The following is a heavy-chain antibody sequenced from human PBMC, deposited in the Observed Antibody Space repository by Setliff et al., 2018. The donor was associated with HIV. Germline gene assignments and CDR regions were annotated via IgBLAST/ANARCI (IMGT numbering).Heavy chain of an antibody. CDR3: ARGSRQLTIFGVVFKTNYYFMDV. CDR2: IYHNGIT. CDR1: GYSISSSYY. J-gene: IGHJ6*03. Sequence: SETLSLTCGVSGYSISSSYYWGWIRQPPGKGLEWIGSIYHNGITYYNPSLKSRVTISVDTSKNQFSLTLNSVTAADTAVYYCARGSRQLTIFGVVFKTNYYFMDVWGKGTAVTVSS. V-gene: IGHV4-38-2*01. D-gene: IGHD3-3*01.